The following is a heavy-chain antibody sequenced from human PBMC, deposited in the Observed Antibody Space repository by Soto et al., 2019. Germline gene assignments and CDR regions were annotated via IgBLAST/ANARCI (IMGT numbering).Heavy chain of an antibody. V-gene: IGHV1-3*01. CDR2: INAGNGNT. D-gene: IGHD3-9*01. CDR1: GYTFTSYA. CDR3: ATSTYYDILTGYYPPSY. Sequence: ASVKVSCKASGYTFTSYAMHWVRQAPGQRLEWMGWINAGNGNTKYSQKFQGRVTITRDTSASTAYMELSSLRSEDTAVYYCATSTYYDILTGYYPPSYWGQGTLVTVSS. J-gene: IGHJ4*02.